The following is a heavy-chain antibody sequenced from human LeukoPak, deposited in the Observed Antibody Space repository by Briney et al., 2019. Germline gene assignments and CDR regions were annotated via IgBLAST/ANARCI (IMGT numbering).Heavy chain of an antibody. CDR2: VYYSGTT. Sequence: SETLSLTCTVSGGSISSYYWSWVRQPPGKGLEWIGYVYYSGTTNYNPSLKSRLTISIDASKNQLSLRLDPVTAADTAVYYCARSQYSYGLNYWGQGTLVTVSS. CDR3: ARSQYSYGLNY. D-gene: IGHD5-18*01. V-gene: IGHV4-59*01. CDR1: GGSISSYY. J-gene: IGHJ4*02.